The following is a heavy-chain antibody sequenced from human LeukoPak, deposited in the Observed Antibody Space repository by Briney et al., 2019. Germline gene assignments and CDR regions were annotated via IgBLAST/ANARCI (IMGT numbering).Heavy chain of an antibody. V-gene: IGHV1-46*01. D-gene: IGHD5-18*01. Sequence: ASVKVSCKASAYSFTSYYMHWVRQATGQGLDWMGSIIPILGIANYAQKFQGRVTMTRDTTTSTVYMELSSLRSEDTAVYYCAREPPSQRTVVDTPTWGQGTQVTVSS. CDR3: AREPPSQRTVVDTPT. CDR1: AYSFTSYY. J-gene: IGHJ5*02. CDR2: IIPILGIA.